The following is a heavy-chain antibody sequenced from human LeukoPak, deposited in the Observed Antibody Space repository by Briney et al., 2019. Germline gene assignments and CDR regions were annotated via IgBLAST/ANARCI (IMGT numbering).Heavy chain of an antibody. J-gene: IGHJ6*03. Sequence: GGSLRLSCAASGFTFSSYEMNWVRQAPGKGLEWVSYISSSGSTIHYADSVKGRFTISRDNSKNTLFLQMNSLRAEDTAVYHCARTPYGDYILDYYYYMDVWGEGTTVT. CDR3: ARTPYGDYILDYYYYMDV. CDR2: ISSSGSTI. CDR1: GFTFSSYE. V-gene: IGHV3-48*03. D-gene: IGHD4-17*01.